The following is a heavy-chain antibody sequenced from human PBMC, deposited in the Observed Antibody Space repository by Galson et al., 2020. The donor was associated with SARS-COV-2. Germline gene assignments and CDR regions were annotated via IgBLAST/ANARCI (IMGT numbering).Heavy chain of an antibody. CDR2: IFYDGSDK. V-gene: IGHV3-33*01. CDR3: ARDGQLTSGWAFDY. J-gene: IGHJ4*02. Sequence: GESLKISCAASGFTFSDHAIHWVRQAPGKGLEWVAQIFYDGSDKYYGDSVKGRFTISRDSSKNMVYLKMNNLKVDDTAVYYCARDGQLTSGWAFDYWGQGTLVTVSS. D-gene: IGHD6-19*01. CDR1: GFTFSDHA.